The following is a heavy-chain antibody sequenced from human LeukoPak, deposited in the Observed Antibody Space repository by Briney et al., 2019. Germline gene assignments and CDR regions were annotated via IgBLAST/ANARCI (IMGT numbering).Heavy chain of an antibody. CDR2: ISSSSSTI. V-gene: IGHV3-48*01. Sequence: GGSLRLSCAASGFTFSSYSINWVRQAPGKGLEWVSYISSSSSTIYYADSVKGRFTISRDNAKNSLYLQMNSLRAEDTAVYYCARDYIAAAGENLDPWGQGTLVTVSS. CDR3: ARDYIAAAGENLDP. CDR1: GFTFSSYS. J-gene: IGHJ5*02. D-gene: IGHD6-13*01.